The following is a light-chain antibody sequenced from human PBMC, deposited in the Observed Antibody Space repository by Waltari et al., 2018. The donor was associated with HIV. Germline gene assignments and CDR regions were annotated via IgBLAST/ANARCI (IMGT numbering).Light chain of an antibody. V-gene: IGLV2-14*03. CDR2: DVT. CDR1: SSDIGGYHY. J-gene: IGLJ3*02. Sequence: QSALTQPASVSGSLGQSITFSCTGTSSDIGGYHYVSWYQQHPGEAPKIIIYDVTNRPSGISDRFSGSKSGDTASLTISGLQAEDEADYYCTSFTTTTAWVFGGGTKLTVL. CDR3: TSFTTTTAWV.